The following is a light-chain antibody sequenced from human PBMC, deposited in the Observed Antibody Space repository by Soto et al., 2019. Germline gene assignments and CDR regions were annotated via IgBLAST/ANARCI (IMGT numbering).Light chain of an antibody. V-gene: IGLV1-44*01. CDR3: AAWDGSLNGYV. Sequence: QLVLTQPPSASGTPGQRVTISCSGSGSNIGSNTVNWYQQLPGTAPKLLIYNNSQRPSGVPDRFSGSKSGTSASLAISGLQSDIEADYYCAAWDGSLNGYVFGIGTKLTVL. CDR2: NNS. J-gene: IGLJ1*01. CDR1: GSNIGSNT.